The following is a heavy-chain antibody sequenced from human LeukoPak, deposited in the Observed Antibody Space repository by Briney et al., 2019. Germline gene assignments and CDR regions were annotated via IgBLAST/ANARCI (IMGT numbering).Heavy chain of an antibody. V-gene: IGHV1-18*01. CDR2: ISAYNGNT. D-gene: IGHD6-13*01. CDR1: GYTFTSYG. CDR3: ARSLAAAGNNWFDP. J-gene: IGHJ5*02. Sequence: ASVKVSCKASGYTFTSYGISWVRQAPGQGLEWMGWISAYNGNTNYAQKLQCRVTMTTDTSTSTAYMELRSLRSDDTAVYYCARSLAAAGNNWFDPWGQGTLVTVSS.